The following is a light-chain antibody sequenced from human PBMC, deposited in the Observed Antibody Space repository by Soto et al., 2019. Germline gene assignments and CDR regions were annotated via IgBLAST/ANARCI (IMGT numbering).Light chain of an antibody. J-gene: IGLJ2*01. CDR3: AAWDDSLRGRV. CDR2: SDN. V-gene: IGLV1-44*01. CDR1: SSNIGSNP. Sequence: QSVLTQPPSASGTPGQRVTISCSGSSSNIGSNPVSWYQQLPGTAPKSLIYSDNQRPSGVPDRISGPRSGTSASLAISGLQSEDEAEYYCAAWDDSLRGRVFGGGTKLTVL.